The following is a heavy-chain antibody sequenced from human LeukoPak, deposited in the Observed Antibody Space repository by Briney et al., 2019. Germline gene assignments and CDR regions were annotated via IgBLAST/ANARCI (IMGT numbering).Heavy chain of an antibody. D-gene: IGHD6-19*01. Sequence: GGSLRLSCAASGFKFSTYWMHWVRQAPGKGLVWVSRIRGDGGTTDYADSVKGRFAISRDNAKNTLYLQMNNLRAEDTAVYYCARRSAVAGTGDYWGQGTLVTVPS. J-gene: IGHJ4*02. CDR1: GFKFSTYW. CDR3: ARRSAVAGTGDY. CDR2: IRGDGGTT. V-gene: IGHV3-74*01.